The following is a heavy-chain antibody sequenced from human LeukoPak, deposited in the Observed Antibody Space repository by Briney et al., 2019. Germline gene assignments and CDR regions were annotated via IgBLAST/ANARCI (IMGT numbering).Heavy chain of an antibody. CDR3: ARDLMVRD. CDR2: IYSGGST. V-gene: IGHV3-66*01. Sequence: PGGSLRLSCAASGFAVSTNYMSWVRQAPGKGLEWVSVIYSGGSTYYADSVKGRFTISRDNSKNALYLQMNSLRAEDTAVYYCARDLMVRDWGQGTLVTVSS. J-gene: IGHJ4*02. CDR1: GFAVSTNY. D-gene: IGHD3-10*01.